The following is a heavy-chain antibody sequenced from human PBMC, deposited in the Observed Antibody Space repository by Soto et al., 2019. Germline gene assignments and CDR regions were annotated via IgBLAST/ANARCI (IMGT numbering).Heavy chain of an antibody. Sequence: QVQLVESGGGVVQPGRSLRLSCADSGFTFSSYAMHWVRQAPGKGLEWVAVISYDGSNKYYADSVKGRFTISRDNSKNTLYLQMNSLRAEDTAVYYCAREDTAMVDDYWGQGTLVTVSS. CDR3: AREDTAMVDDY. D-gene: IGHD5-18*01. CDR1: GFTFSSYA. J-gene: IGHJ4*02. CDR2: ISYDGSNK. V-gene: IGHV3-30-3*01.